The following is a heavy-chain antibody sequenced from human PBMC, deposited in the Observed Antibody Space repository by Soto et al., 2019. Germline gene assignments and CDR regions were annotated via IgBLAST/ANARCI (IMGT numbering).Heavy chain of an antibody. CDR3: ARDRPRDGGKLRSVAGAFDI. CDR1: GGTFSSYA. J-gene: IGHJ3*02. D-gene: IGHD2-15*01. CDR2: IIPIFGTA. Sequence: QVQLVQSGAEVKKPGSSVKVSCNASGGTFSSYAISWVRQAPGQGLEWMGGIIPIFGTANYAQKFQGRVTITADKSTSTAYMELSSLRSEDTAVYYCARDRPRDGGKLRSVAGAFDIWGQGTMVTVSS. V-gene: IGHV1-69*06.